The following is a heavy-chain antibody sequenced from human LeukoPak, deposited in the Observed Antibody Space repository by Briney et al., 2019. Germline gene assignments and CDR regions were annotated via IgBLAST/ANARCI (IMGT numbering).Heavy chain of an antibody. CDR2: ISFSGSPT. CDR1: GFTFSDYY. J-gene: IGHJ6*03. V-gene: IGHV3-11*01. Sequence: PGGSLRLSCAASGFTFSDYYMSWIRQAPGKGLEWVSYISFSGSPTQYADSVKGRFTISRDNAKNSLYLQMNSLRDEDTAVYYCARGNGVTGYYHIRYYYYMDVWGKGTTVTVSS. D-gene: IGHD3-9*01. CDR3: ARGNGVTGYYHIRYYYYMDV.